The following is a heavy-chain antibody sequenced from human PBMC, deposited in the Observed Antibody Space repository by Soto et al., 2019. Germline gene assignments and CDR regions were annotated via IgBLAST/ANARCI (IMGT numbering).Heavy chain of an antibody. CDR2: INPSGGST. D-gene: IGHD2-21*01. V-gene: IGHV1-46*01. CDR3: ARDFVVAPDYYYYYDMDV. Sequence: ASVKVSCKASGYTFTSYYMHWVRQAPGQGLEWMGIINPSGGSTSYAQKFQGRVTMTRDTSTSTVYMELSSLRSEDTAVYYCARDFVVAPDYYYYYDMDVWGQGTTVTVS. CDR1: GYTFTSYY. J-gene: IGHJ6*02.